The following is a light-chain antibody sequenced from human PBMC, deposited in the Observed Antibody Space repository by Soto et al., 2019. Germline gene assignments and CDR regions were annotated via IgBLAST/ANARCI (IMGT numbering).Light chain of an antibody. Sequence: QSALTQPASVSGSPGQSITISCTGTISDVGSHNLVSWYQQHPDKAPKLIIYEVNERPSGVSSRFSGSKSGNTASLTVSGLQPDDEADYHCCSFAGSNPSPYVVGTGTKVTVL. V-gene: IGLV2-23*02. J-gene: IGLJ1*01. CDR3: CSFAGSNPSPYV. CDR2: EVN. CDR1: ISDVGSHNL.